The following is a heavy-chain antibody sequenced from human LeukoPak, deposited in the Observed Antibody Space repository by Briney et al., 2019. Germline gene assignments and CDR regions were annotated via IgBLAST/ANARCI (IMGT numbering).Heavy chain of an antibody. V-gene: IGHV3-23*01. D-gene: IGHD3-22*01. CDR2: ISGSGGST. Sequence: GGSLRLSCAASGFTFSSYAMSWVRQAPGKGLEWVSAISGSGGSTYYADSVKGRFTISRDNSKNTLYLQMNSLRAEDTAVYYCAKDLEKKYYYDSSGYYPLGYWGQGTLVTVSS. J-gene: IGHJ4*02. CDR3: AKDLEKKYYYDSSGYYPLGY. CDR1: GFTFSSYA.